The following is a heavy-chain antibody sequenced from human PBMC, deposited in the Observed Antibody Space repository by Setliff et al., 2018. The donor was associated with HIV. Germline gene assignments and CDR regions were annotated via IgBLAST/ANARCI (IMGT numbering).Heavy chain of an antibody. CDR3: ARVASWGGRGYLDI. Sequence: PSETLSLTCGVSGGSFGGVYWTWIRQSPQKGLEWIGESNQSGSTSYNPSLKSRATISVDTSEKKVSLNLTSVTAADTAVYYCARVASWGGRGYLDIWGQGSLVTSPQ. V-gene: IGHV4-34*01. J-gene: IGHJ4*02. CDR2: SNQSGST. D-gene: IGHD3-16*01. CDR1: GGSFGGVY.